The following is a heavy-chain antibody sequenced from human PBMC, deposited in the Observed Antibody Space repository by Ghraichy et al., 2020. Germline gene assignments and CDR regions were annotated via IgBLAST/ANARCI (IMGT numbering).Heavy chain of an antibody. CDR3: ARGPEGYGFNYFDY. D-gene: IGHD5-18*01. J-gene: IGHJ4*02. V-gene: IGHV4-34*01. CDR1: GGSFSGYY. Sequence: SETLSLTCAVYGGSFSGYYWSWIRQPPGKGLEWIGEINHSGSTNYNPSLKSRVTISVDTSKNQFSLKLSSVTAADTAVYYCARGPEGYGFNYFDYWGQGTLVTVSS. CDR2: INHSGST.